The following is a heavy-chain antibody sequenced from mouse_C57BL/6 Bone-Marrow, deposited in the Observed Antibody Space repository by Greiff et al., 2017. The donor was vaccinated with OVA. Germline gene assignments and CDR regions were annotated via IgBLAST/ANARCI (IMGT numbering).Heavy chain of an antibody. D-gene: IGHD4-1*01. CDR3: ARGTELGRFAY. Sequence: QVQLQQPGAELVKPGASVKLSCKASGYTFTSYWMQWVKQRPGQGLEWIGEIDPSDSYTNYNQKFKGKATLTVDTSSSTAYMQLSSLTSEDSAVYYCARGTELGRFAYWGQGTLVTVSA. CDR1: GYTFTSYW. J-gene: IGHJ3*01. V-gene: IGHV1-50*01. CDR2: IDPSDSYT.